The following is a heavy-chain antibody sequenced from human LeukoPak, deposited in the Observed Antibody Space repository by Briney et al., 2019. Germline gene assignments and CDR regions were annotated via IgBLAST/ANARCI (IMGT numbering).Heavy chain of an antibody. D-gene: IGHD2-2*01. CDR3: AKAYHCSSTSCYALDY. Sequence: PGGSLRLSCVASGFTFSSYAMSWVRQAPGKGLEWVSAISGSGGSTYYADSVKGRFTISRDNSKNTLYLQMNSLRAEDTAVYYCAKAYHCSSTSCYALDYWGQGTLVTVSS. V-gene: IGHV3-23*01. J-gene: IGHJ4*02. CDR1: GFTFSSYA. CDR2: ISGSGGST.